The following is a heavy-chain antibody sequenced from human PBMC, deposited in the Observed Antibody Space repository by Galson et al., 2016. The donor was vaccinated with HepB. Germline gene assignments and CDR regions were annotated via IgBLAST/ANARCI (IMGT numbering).Heavy chain of an antibody. Sequence: VRQPPGKGLEWIGEIFHSGTTNYNPSLKSRVTISVDKSKNQFSLKLTSVTAADTAVYYCAGEIDIVGTTEYNWFDPWGQGTLVTVSS. D-gene: IGHD1-26*01. CDR3: AGEIDIVGTTEYNWFDP. CDR2: IFHSGTT. V-gene: IGHV4-4*02. J-gene: IGHJ5*02.